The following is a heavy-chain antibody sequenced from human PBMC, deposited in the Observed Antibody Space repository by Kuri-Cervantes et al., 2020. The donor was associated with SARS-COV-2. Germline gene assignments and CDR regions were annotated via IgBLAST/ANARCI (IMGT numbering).Heavy chain of an antibody. CDR2: INPNSGGT. D-gene: IGHD3-22*01. J-gene: IGHJ3*02. V-gene: IGHV1-2*04. Sequence: ASVKVSCKASGYTFTGYYMYWVRQDPGQGLEWMGWINPNSGGTNYAQKFQGWVTMTRDTSISTVYMELSRLRSDDTAVYYCARSTTFRRLVVISHERAFDIWGQGTMVTVSS. CDR1: GYTFTGYY. CDR3: ARSTTFRRLVVISHERAFDI.